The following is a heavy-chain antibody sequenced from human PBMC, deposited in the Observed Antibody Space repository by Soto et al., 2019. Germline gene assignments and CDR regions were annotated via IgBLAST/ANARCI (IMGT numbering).Heavy chain of an antibody. J-gene: IGHJ4*02. Sequence: QLQLQESGPGLVKPSETLSLTCTVSGGSISSSSYYWGWIRQPPGKGLEWIGSIYYSGSTYYNPSRKSRVTISVDTSKNQFSLKLSSVTAADTAVYYCARRIAAAGPLDYWGQGTLVTVSS. CDR1: GGSISSSSYY. D-gene: IGHD6-13*01. CDR3: ARRIAAAGPLDY. V-gene: IGHV4-39*01. CDR2: IYYSGST.